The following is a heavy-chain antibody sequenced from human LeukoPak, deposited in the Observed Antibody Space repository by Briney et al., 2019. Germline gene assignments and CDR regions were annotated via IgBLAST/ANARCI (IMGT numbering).Heavy chain of an antibody. CDR3: ARAEWSNWYFDL. CDR1: GFTFSAYW. V-gene: IGHV3-7*03. D-gene: IGHD3-3*01. J-gene: IGHJ2*01. Sequence: GGSLRLSCAASGFTFSAYWMNWVRRAPGKGLEWVANIKQDGSEKYYVDSVKGRFTLSRDSAKNSLYLQMNSLRAEDTAVYYCARAEWSNWYFDLWARGTLVTVSS. CDR2: IKQDGSEK.